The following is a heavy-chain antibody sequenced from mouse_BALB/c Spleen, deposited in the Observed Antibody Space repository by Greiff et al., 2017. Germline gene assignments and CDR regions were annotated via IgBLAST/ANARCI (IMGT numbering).Heavy chain of an antibody. Sequence: VKLMESGPELVKPGASVRISCKASGYTFTSYYIHWVKQRPGQGLEWIGWIYPGNVNTKYNEKFKGKATLTADKSSSTAYMQLSSLTSEDSAVYYCARCGDYENWYFDVWGAGTTVTVSS. CDR2: IYPGNVNT. V-gene: IGHV1S56*01. D-gene: IGHD1-1*01. CDR1: GYTFTSYY. CDR3: ARCGDYENWYFDV. J-gene: IGHJ1*01.